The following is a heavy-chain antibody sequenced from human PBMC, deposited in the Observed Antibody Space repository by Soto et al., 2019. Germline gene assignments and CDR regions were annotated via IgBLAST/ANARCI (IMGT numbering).Heavy chain of an antibody. J-gene: IGHJ3*02. V-gene: IGHV1-18*01. D-gene: IGHD6-13*01. Sequence: ASVKVSCKASGYTFTSYGISWVRQAPGQGLEWMGWISAYNGNTNYAQKLQGRVTMTTETSTSTAYMELRRLRSDETDVYYCARVIAAAEMIFDIWGQGIMVTVS. CDR1: GYTFTSYG. CDR3: ARVIAAAEMIFDI. CDR2: ISAYNGNT.